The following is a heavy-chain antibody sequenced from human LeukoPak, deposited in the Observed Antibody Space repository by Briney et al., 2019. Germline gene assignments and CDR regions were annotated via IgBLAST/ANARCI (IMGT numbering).Heavy chain of an antibody. V-gene: IGHV1-69*13. CDR3: ARVGYCSGGSCSY. D-gene: IGHD2-15*01. CDR2: IIPIFGTA. J-gene: IGHJ4*02. Sequence: SVKVSCKASGGTFSSYAISWVRQAPGQGLEWMGGIIPIFGTANYAQKFQGRVTITADESTSTAYMELSSLRSEDTAVYYCARVGYCSGGSCSYWGQGALVTVSS. CDR1: GGTFSSYA.